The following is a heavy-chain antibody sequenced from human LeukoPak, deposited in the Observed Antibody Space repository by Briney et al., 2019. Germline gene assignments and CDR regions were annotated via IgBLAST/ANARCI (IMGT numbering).Heavy chain of an antibody. V-gene: IGHV3-23*01. D-gene: IGHD6-13*01. CDR3: ARVSSSWYLAADY. CDR1: GFTFSSYA. Sequence: PGGSLRLSCAASGFTFSSYAMSWVRQAPGKGLEWVSGISGSGDNTYYADSVKGRFTISRDNAKNTLYLQMNSLRAEDTAVYYCARVSSSWYLAADYWGQGTLVTVSS. J-gene: IGHJ4*02. CDR2: ISGSGDNT.